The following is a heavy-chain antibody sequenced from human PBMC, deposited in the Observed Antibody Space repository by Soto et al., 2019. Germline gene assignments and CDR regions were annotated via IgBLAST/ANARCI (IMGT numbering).Heavy chain of an antibody. Sequence: PSETLSLTCTVSGGSISSYYWSWIRQPPGKGLEWIGYIYYSGSTNYNPSLKSRVTISVDTSKNQFSLKLSSVTAADTAVYYCARSNYNLQEFDPWGQGTLVTVSS. J-gene: IGHJ5*02. CDR1: GGSISSYY. D-gene: IGHD4-4*01. V-gene: IGHV4-59*01. CDR3: ARSNYNLQEFDP. CDR2: IYYSGST.